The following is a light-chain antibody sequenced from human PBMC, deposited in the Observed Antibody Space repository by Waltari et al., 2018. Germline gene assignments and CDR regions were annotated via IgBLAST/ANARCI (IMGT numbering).Light chain of an antibody. V-gene: IGLV1-47*01. CDR3: ASWDDNLSGAV. CDR2: RND. Sequence: QSVLTQPPPTSGTPGQRVTIYCSGSNSTIGSNYVYWYQQFPGAAPKLLIYRNDQRPSGVPDRFPGSKFGTSTSLAISGLRSDDEADYFCASWDDNLSGAVFGGGTRLTVL. CDR1: NSTIGSNY. J-gene: IGLJ2*01.